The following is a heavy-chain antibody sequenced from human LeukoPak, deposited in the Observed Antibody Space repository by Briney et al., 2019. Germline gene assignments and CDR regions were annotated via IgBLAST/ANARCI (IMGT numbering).Heavy chain of an antibody. J-gene: IGHJ6*02. D-gene: IGHD4-17*01. CDR2: ISNDGRNK. V-gene: IGHV3-30*04. Sequence: PGRSLRLSCAASGFTFSTYAMHRVRQVPGKGLEWVAVISNDGRNKYYADSVKGRFTISRDNSKNTLHLQMNSLRAEDTAVFHCARDWVTTWHYGMDVWGQGTTVTVSS. CDR3: ARDWVTTWHYGMDV. CDR1: GFTFSTYA.